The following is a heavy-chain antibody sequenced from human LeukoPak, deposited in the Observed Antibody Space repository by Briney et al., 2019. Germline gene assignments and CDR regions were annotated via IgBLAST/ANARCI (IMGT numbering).Heavy chain of an antibody. V-gene: IGHV1-2*02. CDR3: ATYYYDSTGYYYALRD. J-gene: IGHJ4*02. Sequence: ASVKVSCKASGYTFTSYGISWVRQAPGQGLEWMGWINPNSGGTNYAQKFQGRVTMTRDTSISTAYMELSRLRSDDTAVYYCATYYYDSTGYYYALRDWGQGTLVTVSS. CDR1: GYTFTSYG. D-gene: IGHD3-22*01. CDR2: INPNSGGT.